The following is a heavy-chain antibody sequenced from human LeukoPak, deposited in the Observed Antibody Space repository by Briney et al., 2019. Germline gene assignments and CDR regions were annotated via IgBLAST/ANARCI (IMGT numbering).Heavy chain of an antibody. D-gene: IGHD2-15*01. CDR3: ARQSGGNYVYFDY. V-gene: IGHV4-4*07. CDR1: GGSISTYY. Sequence: SETLSLTCTVSGGSISTYYWSWIRQPAGKGLERIGRISTTENTNYNPSLKSRVTISVHKSKNQFSLKLSSVTAADTAVYHCARQSGGNYVYFDYWGQGTQVTVSS. J-gene: IGHJ4*02. CDR2: ISTTENT.